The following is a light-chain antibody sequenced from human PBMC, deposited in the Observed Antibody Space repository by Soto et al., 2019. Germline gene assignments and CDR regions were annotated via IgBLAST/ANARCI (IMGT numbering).Light chain of an antibody. CDR1: QSISTY. CDR2: DAS. V-gene: IGKV3-11*01. J-gene: IGKJ4*01. Sequence: LTQSPATLSLSPGERATLSCRAGQSISTYLAWYQQKSGQAPRLLIYDASNRATGTPARFSGSGSGTDFTLTISSLEPEDSAVYYCQQRYVWLTFGGGTKVEIK. CDR3: QQRYVWLT.